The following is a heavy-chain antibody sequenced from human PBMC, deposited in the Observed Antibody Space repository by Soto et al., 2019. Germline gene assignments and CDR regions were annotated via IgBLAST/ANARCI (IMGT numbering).Heavy chain of an antibody. CDR1: GGSISGYY. CDR3: SRVGCSNSKCYTRGMDV. Sequence: SETLSLTCTVSGGSISGYYWSWVRQPAGKGLEWVGRIYSDGTTNYSPSLKSRVTMPLDTSKDQFSLHLNSVTAADTAVYYCSRVGCSNSKCYTRGMDVWGQGTTVTVSS. CDR2: IYSDGTT. V-gene: IGHV4-4*07. D-gene: IGHD2-2*01. J-gene: IGHJ6*02.